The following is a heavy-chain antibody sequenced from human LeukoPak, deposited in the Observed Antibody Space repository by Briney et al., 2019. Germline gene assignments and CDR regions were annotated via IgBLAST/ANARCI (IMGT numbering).Heavy chain of an antibody. J-gene: IGHJ4*02. V-gene: IGHV3-66*01. CDR3: ARNYYDSSAYYYFDY. CDR1: GFTVSSSY. Sequence: SGGSLRLSCVASGFTVSSSYMNWVRQALGKGLEWVSLIYSGGGTYYADSVKGRFTISRDNSKNTLYLQMNSLRAEDTAVYYCARNYYDSSAYYYFDYWGQGTLVTVSS. D-gene: IGHD3-22*01. CDR2: IYSGGGT.